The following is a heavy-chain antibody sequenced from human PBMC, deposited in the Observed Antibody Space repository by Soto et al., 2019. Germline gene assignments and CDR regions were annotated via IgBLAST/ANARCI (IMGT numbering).Heavy chain of an antibody. CDR3: AKDAGYYFDY. Sequence: GGLLRLPCAASGVTFSSYGMHWVRQAPGKGLEWVAVISYDGSNKYYADSVKGRFTISRDNSKNTLYLQMNSLRAEDTAVYYCAKDAGYYFDYWGQGTLVTVSP. CDR2: ISYDGSNK. J-gene: IGHJ4*02. CDR1: GVTFSSYG. V-gene: IGHV3-30*18.